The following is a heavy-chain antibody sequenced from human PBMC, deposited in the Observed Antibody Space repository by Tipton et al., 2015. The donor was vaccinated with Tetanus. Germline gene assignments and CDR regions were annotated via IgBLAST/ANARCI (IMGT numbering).Heavy chain of an antibody. CDR1: GFTFSSYA. CDR3: AKRGSSWYELDY. CDR2: ISGSGGST. V-gene: IGHV3-23*01. Sequence: SLRLSCAASGFTFSSYAMSWVRQAPGKGLEWVSAISGSGGSTYYADSVKGRFTISRDNSKNTLYLQMNSLRAEDTAVYYRAKRGSSWYELDYWGQGTLVTVSS. J-gene: IGHJ4*02. D-gene: IGHD6-13*01.